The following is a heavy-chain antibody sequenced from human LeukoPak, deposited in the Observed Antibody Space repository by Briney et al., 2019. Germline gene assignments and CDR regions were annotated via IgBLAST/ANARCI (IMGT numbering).Heavy chain of an antibody. J-gene: IGHJ4*02. CDR3: ARRGVTTGSLDY. V-gene: IGHV4-39*01. CDR1: GGSISSSSYF. D-gene: IGHD4-17*01. CDR2: IYFSGSA. Sequence: SETLSLTCTVSGGSISSSSYFWGWIRQPPGKGLDWIGSIYFSGSAYYSPSPKSRVTISVDTSKNQFSLKLTSVTAADTAVYYCARRGVTTGSLDYWGQGTLVTVSS.